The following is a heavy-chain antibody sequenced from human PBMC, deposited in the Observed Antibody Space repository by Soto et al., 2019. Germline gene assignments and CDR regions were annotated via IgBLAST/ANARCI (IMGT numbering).Heavy chain of an antibody. CDR3: ARDRGSGMYYYYGMDV. Sequence: QVQLVVSGGGVVQPGRSLRLSCAASGFSLSNYAMQWVRQAPGKGLEWVAVIWYDGSNKYYADSVKGRFTISRDNSQNTLYLQMNSLRAEDTAVYYCARDRGSGMYYYYGMDVWGQGTTVTVSS. CDR2: IWYDGSNK. CDR1: GFSLSNYA. V-gene: IGHV3-33*01. D-gene: IGHD3-10*01. J-gene: IGHJ6*02.